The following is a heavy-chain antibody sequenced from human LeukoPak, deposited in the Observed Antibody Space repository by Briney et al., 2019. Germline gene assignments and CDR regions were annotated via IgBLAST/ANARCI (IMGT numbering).Heavy chain of an antibody. D-gene: IGHD2-21*01. CDR3: ARLAVGAYFDY. Sequence: GESLKISCKSSGYRFPDYWIGWVRQMPGKGLEWMWIIYPGDSDTRYSPSFQGQVTISADKSISTAYLQWSSLKASDTAMYYCARLAVGAYFDYWGQGTLVTVSS. J-gene: IGHJ4*02. CDR2: IYPGDSDT. V-gene: IGHV5-51*01. CDR1: GYRFPDYW.